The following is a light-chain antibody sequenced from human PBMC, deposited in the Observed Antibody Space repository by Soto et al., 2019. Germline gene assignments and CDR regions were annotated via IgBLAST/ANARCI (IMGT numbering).Light chain of an antibody. Sequence: DIQMTQSPSTVSASVGDRVTIACRTSQSISGWLAWYQQKPGKAPKLLIYDASSLKSGVPSRFSGSGSGTDFTLTISSLQPDDFATYYCQQYDSYSKTFGQGTKLEIK. J-gene: IGKJ2*01. V-gene: IGKV1-5*01. CDR1: QSISGW. CDR3: QQYDSYSKT. CDR2: DAS.